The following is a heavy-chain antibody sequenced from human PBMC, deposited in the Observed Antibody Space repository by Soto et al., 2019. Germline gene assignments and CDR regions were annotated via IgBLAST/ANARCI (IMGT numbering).Heavy chain of an antibody. V-gene: IGHV4-59*01. CDR1: GGSISSYY. CDR2: IYYSGST. CDR3: ARSAYYYDSSGYYWTGYFDY. Sequence: SSETLSLTCTVSGGSISSYYWSWIRQPPGKGLEWIGYIYYSGSTNYNPSLKSRVTISVDTSKNQFSLKLSSVTAADTAVYYCARSAYYYDSSGYYWTGYFDYWGQGTLVTVSS. D-gene: IGHD3-22*01. J-gene: IGHJ4*02.